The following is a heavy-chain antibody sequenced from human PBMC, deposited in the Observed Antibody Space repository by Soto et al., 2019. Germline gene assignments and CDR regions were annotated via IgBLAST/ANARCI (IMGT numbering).Heavy chain of an antibody. CDR1: GYTFSSYG. Sequence: QVQLVQSGAEVKKPGASVKVSCKSSGYTFSSYGISWVRQAPGQGLEWMGWISAYNGKTNYAQKVQGRVTMTTDTSTSTGYMELRSLRSDDTAVYYCARDSSTGTCYYCYFDYWGQGTVVTVSS. CDR3: ARDSSTGTCYYCYFDY. J-gene: IGHJ4*02. D-gene: IGHD2-15*01. CDR2: ISAYNGKT. V-gene: IGHV1-18*01.